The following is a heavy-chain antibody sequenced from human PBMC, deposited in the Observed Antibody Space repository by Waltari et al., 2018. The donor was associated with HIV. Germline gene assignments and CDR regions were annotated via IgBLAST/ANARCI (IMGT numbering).Heavy chain of an antibody. V-gene: IGHV1-8*01. CDR3: ARSIRGGDVDY. Sequence: QVQLVQSGAEVKKPGASVKVSCKASGYHFTTYDINWGRQATGQGLEWMGWMNPNNGNTGYAQKFQGRVAMTRDTSISTAYLELDSLRSEDTAVYYCARSIRGGDVDYWGQGTLVTVSS. CDR1: GYHFTTYD. J-gene: IGHJ4*02. D-gene: IGHD3-10*01. CDR2: MNPNNGNT.